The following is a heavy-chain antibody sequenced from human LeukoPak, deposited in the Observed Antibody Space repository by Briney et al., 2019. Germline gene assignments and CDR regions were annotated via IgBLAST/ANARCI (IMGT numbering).Heavy chain of an antibody. D-gene: IGHD4-17*01. CDR2: INHSGST. CDR1: GGSFSGYY. Sequence: SETLSLTCAVYGGSFSGYYWSWIRQPPGKGLEWIGEINHSGSTNYNPSLKSRVTISVDTSKNQSSLKLSSVTAADTAVYYCARSLRWFHPWGQGTLVTVSS. V-gene: IGHV4-34*01. CDR3: ARSLRWFHP. J-gene: IGHJ5*02.